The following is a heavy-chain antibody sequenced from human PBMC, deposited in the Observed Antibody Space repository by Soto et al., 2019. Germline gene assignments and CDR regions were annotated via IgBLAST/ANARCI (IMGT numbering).Heavy chain of an antibody. J-gene: IGHJ3*02. CDR2: INPYNANT. V-gene: IGHV1-18*04. D-gene: IGHD3-16*01. Sequence: QVQLVQSGTEVKKPGASVKVSCKTSGYTFTNYGINWVRQAPGQGLEWMGWINPYNANTNYAQKLQGRVTMTTDTSTTTAYMDLRSLTSDDTAVYYCARDRGAGIWGEAFDIWGQGTVVTVSS. CDR1: GYTFTNYG. CDR3: ARDRGAGIWGEAFDI.